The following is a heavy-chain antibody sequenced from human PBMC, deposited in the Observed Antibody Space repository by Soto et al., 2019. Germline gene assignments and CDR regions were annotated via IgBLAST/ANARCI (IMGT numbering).Heavy chain of an antibody. CDR1: GYTFTSYG. D-gene: IGHD2-21*02. CDR2: ISAYNGNT. V-gene: IGHV1-18*01. Sequence: QVQLVQSGAEVKKPGASVKVSCKASGYTFTSYGISWVRQAPGQGLEWMGWISAYNGNTNYAQKLQGRVTMTTDTSTRAAAVGLSSLRYDDTAVYCCARRDPYIMLVTAIPDYGMDVWGQGTTVTVSS. CDR3: ARRDPYIMLVTAIPDYGMDV. J-gene: IGHJ6*02.